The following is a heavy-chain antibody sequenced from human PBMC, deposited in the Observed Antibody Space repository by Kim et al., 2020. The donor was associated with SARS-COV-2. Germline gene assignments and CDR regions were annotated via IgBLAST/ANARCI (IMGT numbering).Heavy chain of an antibody. CDR3: ARLKEWFDP. CDR1: GGSISSYY. CDR2: IYYSGST. Sequence: SETLSLTCTVSGGSISSYYWSWIRQPPGKGLEWIGYIYYSGSTNYNPSLKSRVTISVDTSKNQFSLKLSSVTAADTAVYYCARLKEWFDPWGQGTLVTVS. V-gene: IGHV4-59*08. J-gene: IGHJ5*02.